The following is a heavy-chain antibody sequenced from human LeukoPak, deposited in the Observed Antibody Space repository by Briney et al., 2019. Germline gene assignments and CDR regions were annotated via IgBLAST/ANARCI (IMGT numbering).Heavy chain of an antibody. V-gene: IGHV1-2*02. CDR2: INPNSGGT. D-gene: IGHD6-13*01. Sequence: ASVKVSCKASGYTFTGYYMHWVRQAPGQGLEWMGWINPNSGGTNYAQKFQGRVTMTRDTSISTAYMELSRLRSDDTAVYYCARGDIAAAIPHGYWGQGTLVTVSS. J-gene: IGHJ4*02. CDR1: GYTFTGYY. CDR3: ARGDIAAAIPHGY.